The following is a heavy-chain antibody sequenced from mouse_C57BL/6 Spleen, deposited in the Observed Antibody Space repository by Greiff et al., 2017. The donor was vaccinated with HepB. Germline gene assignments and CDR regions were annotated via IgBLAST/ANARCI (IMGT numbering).Heavy chain of an antibody. CDR3: AKGGNPWFAY. V-gene: IGHV1-50*01. J-gene: IGHJ3*01. CDR2: IDPSDSYT. D-gene: IGHD2-1*01. Sequence: VQLQQPGAELVKPGASVKLSCKASGYTFTSYWMQWVKQRPGQGLEWIGEIDPSDSYTNYNQKFKGKATLTVDKSSSTAYMQLSSLTSEASAVYDCAKGGNPWFAYWGQGTLVTVSA. CDR1: GYTFTSYW.